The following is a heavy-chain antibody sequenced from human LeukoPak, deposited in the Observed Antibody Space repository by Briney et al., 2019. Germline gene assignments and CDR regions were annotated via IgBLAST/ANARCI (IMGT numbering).Heavy chain of an antibody. CDR3: ARGDGDENWLIDY. D-gene: IGHD4-17*01. Sequence: GGSLRLSCAASGFTFSSYSMNWVRQAPGKGLEWVSSISSSSYIYYADSVKGRFTISRDNARNSLYLQMNNLRAEDTAIYHCARGDGDENWLIDYWGQGTLVTVS. CDR2: ISSSSYI. J-gene: IGHJ4*02. V-gene: IGHV3-21*06. CDR1: GFTFSSYS.